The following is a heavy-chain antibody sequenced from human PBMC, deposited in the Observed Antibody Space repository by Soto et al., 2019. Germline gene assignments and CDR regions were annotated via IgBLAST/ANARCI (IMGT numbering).Heavy chain of an antibody. CDR3: AQTLGSAVAGPGRFDL. CDR2: ITPMFGTA. D-gene: IGHD6-19*01. CDR1: GGTFSRYA. J-gene: IGHJ2*01. V-gene: IGHV1-69*12. Sequence: QVQLVQSGAEVKKPGSSVKVSCKASGGTFSRYALSWVRQAPGQGLEWMGGITPMFGTANYAQKFQGRVTITEDESTSTVHMELRRLTSEDTAVYYCAQTLGSAVAGPGRFDLWGRGTLFIVSS.